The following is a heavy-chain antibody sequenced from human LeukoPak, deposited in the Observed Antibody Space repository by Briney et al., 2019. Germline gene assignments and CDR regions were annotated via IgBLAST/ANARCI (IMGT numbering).Heavy chain of an antibody. V-gene: IGHV4-59*01. J-gene: IGHJ4*02. D-gene: IGHD2-2*01. Sequence: PSETLSLTCNVAGVPISIYHWSWIRQAPGKGLEWIGYISYSGETNYNPSLKSRVTISQDTSTNQFTLKLTSVTAADTAIYYCASAPNEKFLHQWGQGTLVTVSS. CDR2: ISYSGET. CDR3: ASAPNEKFLHQ. CDR1: GVPISIYH.